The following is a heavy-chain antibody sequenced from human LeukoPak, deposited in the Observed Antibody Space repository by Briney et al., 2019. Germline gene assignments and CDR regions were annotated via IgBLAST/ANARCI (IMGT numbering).Heavy chain of an antibody. CDR1: GGSISSSSYY. Sequence: SETLSLTCTVSGGSISSSSYYWGWIRQPPGKGLEWIGSIYYSGSTYYNPSLKSRVTISVDTSKNQFSLKLSSVTAADTAVHYCARRNDYGGNWRDYWGQGTLVTVSS. J-gene: IGHJ4*02. CDR3: ARRNDYGGNWRDY. D-gene: IGHD4-23*01. V-gene: IGHV4-39*01. CDR2: IYYSGST.